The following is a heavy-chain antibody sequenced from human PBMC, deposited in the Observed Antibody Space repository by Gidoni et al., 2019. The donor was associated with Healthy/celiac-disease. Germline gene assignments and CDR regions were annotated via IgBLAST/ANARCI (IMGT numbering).Heavy chain of an antibody. J-gene: IGHJ6*03. Sequence: QLQLQESGPGLVKPSETLSLTCTVSGGSLRSSSYYWGWIRQPPGKGLEWIGSFYYSGSTYYNPSLKSRVTISVDTTKNQFSLKLSSVTAADTAVYYCARRAGRGDYYYYYMDVWGKGTTVTVSS. V-gene: IGHV4-39*01. CDR2: FYYSGST. CDR1: GGSLRSSSYY. CDR3: ARRAGRGDYYYYYMDV. D-gene: IGHD2-21*01.